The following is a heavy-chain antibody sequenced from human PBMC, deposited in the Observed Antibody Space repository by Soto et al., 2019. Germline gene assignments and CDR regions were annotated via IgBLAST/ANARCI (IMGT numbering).Heavy chain of an antibody. D-gene: IGHD6-19*01. CDR2: ISGSGTTA. V-gene: IGHV3-23*01. Sequence: PGGSLRLSCTTSGFIFSNAWMSWVRQAPGKGLEWVSAISGSGTTAYYADSVKGRFTFSRDNSKKTMYLQMNSLRAEDTAVYYCAKTTDGWFSAFEIWGQGTMVTVSS. J-gene: IGHJ3*02. CDR1: GFIFSNAW. CDR3: AKTTDGWFSAFEI.